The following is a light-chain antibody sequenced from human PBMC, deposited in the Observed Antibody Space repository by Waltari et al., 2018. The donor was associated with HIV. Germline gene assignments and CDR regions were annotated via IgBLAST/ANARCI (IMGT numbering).Light chain of an antibody. CDR2: LTS. V-gene: IGKV1-39*01. Sequence: DIQMTQSPTSLSARIGDKITITCRASQTIDTYLNWYQFRQGQVPKLLVYLTSTVNTAVPPRLSGRGSGTFFSLTIADVQPEDMATYFCQQTYSPPRTFGLGTRLE. J-gene: IGKJ5*01. CDR3: QQTYSPPRT. CDR1: QTIDTY.